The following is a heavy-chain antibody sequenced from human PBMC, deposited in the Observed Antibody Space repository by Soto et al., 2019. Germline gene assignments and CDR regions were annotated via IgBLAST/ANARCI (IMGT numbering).Heavy chain of an antibody. J-gene: IGHJ6*02. CDR3: ARARFSQWSQDYYGLDV. CDR1: VGSLSTYF. D-gene: IGHD3-3*01. V-gene: IGHV4-34*01. Sequence: LPVGSLSTYFWTWIRQPPGKGLEWIGEINHSGSPNYSPSLRGRVTISLDTSKKQFSLNLSSVTAADTAVYFCARARFSQWSQDYYGLDVWGQGTTVTVSS. CDR2: INHSGSP.